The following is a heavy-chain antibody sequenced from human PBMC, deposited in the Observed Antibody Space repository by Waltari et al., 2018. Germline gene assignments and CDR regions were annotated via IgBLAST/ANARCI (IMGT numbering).Heavy chain of an antibody. J-gene: IGHJ4*02. Sequence: EVQLVESGGDFVQPGESLRLSCETSGFTFSTYEMNWVRQAPGKRLGGVSYITAISSRKYYADSLKGRFTISRDNAKNSLYLEMDGLRVEDTAIYYCARRRKGMDHDYWGRGTLVTVSS. CDR1: GFTFSTYE. D-gene: IGHD6-13*01. CDR3: ARRRKGMDHDY. V-gene: IGHV3-48*03. CDR2: ITAISSRK.